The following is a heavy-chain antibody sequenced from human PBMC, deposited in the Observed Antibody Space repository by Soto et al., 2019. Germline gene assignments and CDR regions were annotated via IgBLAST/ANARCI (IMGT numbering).Heavy chain of an antibody. J-gene: IGHJ5*02. CDR2: INAGNGNT. V-gene: IGHV1-3*01. D-gene: IGHD3-10*01. CDR1: GYTFTSYD. CDR3: ARVAPSGGSVPRFDP. Sequence: SVKVSCKASGYTFTSYDINWLRQAPGQGLEWMGWINAGNGNTRSSRKFQGRVIITRDTSATTAYLEVDSLRSEDTAIYYCARVAPSGGSVPRFDPWGQGTLVTVSS.